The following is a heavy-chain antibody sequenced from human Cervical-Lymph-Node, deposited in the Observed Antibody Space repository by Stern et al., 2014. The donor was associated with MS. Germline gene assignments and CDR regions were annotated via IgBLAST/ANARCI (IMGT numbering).Heavy chain of an antibody. CDR1: GFTFSSYS. CDR2: STSSSSYK. J-gene: IGHJ4*02. CDR3: ARDSCSWYCVDY. D-gene: IGHD6-13*01. V-gene: IGHV3-21*01. Sequence: VQLVESGGGLVKPGGSLRLSCAASGFTFSSYSMNWVRQAPGQGLEWVSSSTSSSSYKYYADSVNGRFVISRDNAKKLLYLQMNSLRAEDTAVYYCARDSCSWYCVDYWGQGTLVTVSS.